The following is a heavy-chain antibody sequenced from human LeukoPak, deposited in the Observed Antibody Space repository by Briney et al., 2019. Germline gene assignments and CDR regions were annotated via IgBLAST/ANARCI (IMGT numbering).Heavy chain of an antibody. V-gene: IGHV3-30*03. CDR1: GFTFSSYG. Sequence: GGSLRLSCAASGFTFSSYGMHWVRQAPGKGLEWVAFVSYDGSTKHYADSVKGRFTISRDSSKNTLYLQMNSLRADDTAIYYCAREGSSAGADAFDIWGQGTMVTVSS. D-gene: IGHD6-6*01. CDR3: AREGSSAGADAFDI. J-gene: IGHJ3*02. CDR2: VSYDGSTK.